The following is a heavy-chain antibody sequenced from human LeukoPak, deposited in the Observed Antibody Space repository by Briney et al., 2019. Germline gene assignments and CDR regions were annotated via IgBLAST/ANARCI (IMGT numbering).Heavy chain of an antibody. J-gene: IGHJ5*02. D-gene: IGHD6-19*01. Sequence: PSETLSLTCTVSGGSISSYYWSWIRQPPGKGLEWIGYIYYSGSTNYSPSLKSRVTISVDTSKNQFSLKLSSVTAADTAVYYCASLVSVAGKNWFDPWGQGALVTVSS. CDR3: ASLVSVAGKNWFDP. CDR2: IYYSGST. V-gene: IGHV4-59*01. CDR1: GGSISSYY.